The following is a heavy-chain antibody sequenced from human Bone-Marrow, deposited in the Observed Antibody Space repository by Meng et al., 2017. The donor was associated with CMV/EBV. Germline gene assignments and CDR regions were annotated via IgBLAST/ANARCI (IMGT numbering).Heavy chain of an antibody. V-gene: IGHV1-8*02. Sequence: ASVKVSCKASGYTFTGYYMHWVRQAPGQGLEWMGWMNPNSANTGYAQKFQGRVTMTRNTSISTAYMELSSLRSEDTAVYYCARDSGWTTVTTYQGYGMDVWGQGTTVTVSS. J-gene: IGHJ6*02. D-gene: IGHD4-11*01. CDR2: MNPNSANT. CDR3: ARDSGWTTVTTYQGYGMDV. CDR1: GYTFTGYY.